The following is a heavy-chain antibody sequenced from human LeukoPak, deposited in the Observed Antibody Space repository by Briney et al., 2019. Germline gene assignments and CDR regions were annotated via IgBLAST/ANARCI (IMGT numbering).Heavy chain of an antibody. Sequence: GGSLRLSCAASGFTFSSYWMSWVRQAPGKGLEWVANIKQDGSEKYYVDSVKGRFTISRDNAKNSLYLQMNSLGAEDTAVYYCAREQLGYGSGSYGAFDIWGQGTMVTVSS. D-gene: IGHD3-10*01. V-gene: IGHV3-7*01. CDR3: AREQLGYGSGSYGAFDI. CDR2: IKQDGSEK. CDR1: GFTFSSYW. J-gene: IGHJ3*02.